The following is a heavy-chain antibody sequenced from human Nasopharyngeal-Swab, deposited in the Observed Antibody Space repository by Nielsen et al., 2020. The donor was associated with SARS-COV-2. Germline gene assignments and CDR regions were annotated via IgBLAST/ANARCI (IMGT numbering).Heavy chain of an antibody. D-gene: IGHD3-3*01. CDR3: ARGDTIFGKGSYDAFDI. V-gene: IGHV1-69*06. J-gene: IGHJ3*02. Sequence: SVKVSCKASGGTFSSYAISWVRQAPGQGLEWMGGIIPIFGTANYPQKFQGRVTITADKSTSTAYMELSSLRSEDTAVYYCARGDTIFGKGSYDAFDIWGQGTMVTVSS. CDR2: IIPIFGTA. CDR1: GGTFSSYA.